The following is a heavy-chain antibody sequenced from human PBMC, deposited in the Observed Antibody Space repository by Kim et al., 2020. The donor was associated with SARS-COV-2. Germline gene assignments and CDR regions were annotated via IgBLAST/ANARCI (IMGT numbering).Heavy chain of an antibody. J-gene: IGHJ4*02. D-gene: IGHD6-13*01. CDR1: GFSLSTSGVG. CDR3: AHSRIAAAGTAREAIEGFDY. V-gene: IGHV2-5*02. Sequence: SGPTLVNPTQTLTLTCTFSGFSLSTSGVGVGWIRQPPGKALEWLALIYWDDDKRHSPSLKSRLTITKDTSKNQVVLTMTNMDPVDTATYYCAHSRIAAAGTAREAIEGFDYWGQGTLVTVSS. CDR2: IYWDDDK.